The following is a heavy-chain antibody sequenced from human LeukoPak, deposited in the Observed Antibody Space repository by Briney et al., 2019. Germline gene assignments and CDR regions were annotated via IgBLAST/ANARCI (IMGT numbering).Heavy chain of an antibody. CDR3: ARDRAVRGVVP. CDR2: IDPNSGGT. Sequence: ASVKVSCKASGSTFTDYYMHWVRQAPGQGLEWMGWIDPNSGGTNFAQKFQGRVTITADESTSTAYMELSSLRSEDTAVYYCARDRAVRGVVPWGQGTLVTVSS. D-gene: IGHD3-10*01. J-gene: IGHJ5*02. CDR1: GSTFTDYY. V-gene: IGHV1-2*02.